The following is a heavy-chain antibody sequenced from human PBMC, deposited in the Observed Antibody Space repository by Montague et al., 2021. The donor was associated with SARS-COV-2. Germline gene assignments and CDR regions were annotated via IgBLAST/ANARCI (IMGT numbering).Heavy chain of an antibody. CDR2: IYYSGTT. V-gene: IGHV4-39*02. J-gene: IGHJ4*02. CDR1: SGSIISSGYY. Sequence: SETLSLTCSVPSGSIISSGYYWGWIRQPPGKELKWIGNIYYSGTTYYNPSLQSRGTISVDTSKNHLSLRLSSVTAADTAVYFCARGMIRGVTTPFDYWGQGSQVTVSS. CDR3: ARGMIRGVTTPFDY. D-gene: IGHD3-10*01.